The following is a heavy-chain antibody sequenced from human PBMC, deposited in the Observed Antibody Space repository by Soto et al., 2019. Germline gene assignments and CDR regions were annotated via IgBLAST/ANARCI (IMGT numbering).Heavy chain of an antibody. CDR2: IYYSGST. CDR1: GGSISSSSYY. D-gene: IGHD6-19*01. CDR3: ARGALAVADDFDY. J-gene: IGHJ4*02. Sequence: PSETLSLTCTVSGGSISSSSYYWGWIRQPPGKGLEWIGSIYYSGSTYYNPSLKSRVTISVDTSKNQFSLKLSSVTAADTAVYYCARGALAVADDFDYWGQGTLVTVSS. V-gene: IGHV4-39*01.